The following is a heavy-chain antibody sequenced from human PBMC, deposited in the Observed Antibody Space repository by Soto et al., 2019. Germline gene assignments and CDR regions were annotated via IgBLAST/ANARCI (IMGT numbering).Heavy chain of an antibody. J-gene: IGHJ6*02. Sequence: ASVKVSCKVSGYTLTELSMHWVRQAPGKGREWMGGFDPEDGETIYAQKFQGRVTMTEDTSTDTAYMELSSLRSEDTAVYYCATKDYDFWSGYQYYYYYGMDVWGQGTTVSVSS. CDR3: ATKDYDFWSGYQYYYYYGMDV. CDR1: GYTLTELS. D-gene: IGHD3-3*01. V-gene: IGHV1-24*01. CDR2: FDPEDGET.